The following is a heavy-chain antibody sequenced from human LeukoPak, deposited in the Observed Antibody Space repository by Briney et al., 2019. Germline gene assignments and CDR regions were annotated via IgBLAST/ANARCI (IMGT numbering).Heavy chain of an antibody. CDR2: INWNGGST. D-gene: IGHD2-2*01. Sequence: GGSLRLSCATSGFTFDDYGMSWVCQAPGKGLEWVSGINWNGGSTGYADSVKGRFTISRDNAKNSLFLQMNSLRAEDTALYYCARAGYFSRFKCYEAGLDVWGQGTLVTVSS. V-gene: IGHV3-20*04. CDR3: ARAGYFSRFKCYEAGLDV. CDR1: GFTFDDYG. J-gene: IGHJ4*02.